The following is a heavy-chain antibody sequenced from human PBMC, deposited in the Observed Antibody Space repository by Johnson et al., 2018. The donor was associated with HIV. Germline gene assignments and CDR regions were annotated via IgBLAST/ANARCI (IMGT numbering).Heavy chain of an antibody. CDR1: GFTFSDYY. J-gene: IGHJ3*01. D-gene: IGHD5-24*01. CDR2: ISSSGSTI. Sequence: QVQLVESGGGMVQPGRSLRLSCAASGFTFSDYYMNWIRQAPGKGLEWVSYISSSGSTIYYADSVKGRFTISRENAKNSLYLQMNSLRAEDTAVYYCAREMAWEDAFDVWGQGTMVTISS. V-gene: IGHV3-11*04. CDR3: AREMAWEDAFDV.